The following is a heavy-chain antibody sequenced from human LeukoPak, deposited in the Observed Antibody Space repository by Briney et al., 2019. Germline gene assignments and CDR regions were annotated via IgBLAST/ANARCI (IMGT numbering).Heavy chain of an antibody. D-gene: IGHD4-17*01. CDR1: GGTFSSHT. CDR3: ARELPTVTSSRGLNWFDP. Sequence: SVKVSCKASGGTFSSHTISWVRQAPGQGLEWMGRIIPILGIANYAQKFQGRVTITADKSTSTACMELSSLRSEDTAVYYCARELPTVTSSRGLNWFDPWGQGTLVTVSS. CDR2: IIPILGIA. J-gene: IGHJ5*02. V-gene: IGHV1-69*04.